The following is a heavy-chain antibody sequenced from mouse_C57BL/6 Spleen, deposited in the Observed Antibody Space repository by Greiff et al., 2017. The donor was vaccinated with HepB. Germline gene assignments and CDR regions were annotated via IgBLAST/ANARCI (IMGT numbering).Heavy chain of an antibody. V-gene: IGHV3-1*01. Sequence: EVQLVESGPGMVKPSQSLSLTCTVTGYSITSGYDWHWIRHFPGNKLEWMGYISYSGSTNYNPSLKSRISITHDTSKNHFFLKLNSVTTEDTATYYCARGAYYSNYEAMDYWGQGTSVTVSS. CDR1: GYSITSGYD. CDR3: ARGAYYSNYEAMDY. J-gene: IGHJ4*01. CDR2: ISYSGST. D-gene: IGHD2-5*01.